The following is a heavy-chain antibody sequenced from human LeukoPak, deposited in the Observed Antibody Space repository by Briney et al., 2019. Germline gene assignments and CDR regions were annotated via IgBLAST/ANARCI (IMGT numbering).Heavy chain of an antibody. Sequence: ASVKVSCKASVGTFRSYAISWVRQAPGHGLEWMGWNSAYNGNTNYAQKLQGRVTMTTDTSTITAYMELRSLRSDDTAVYYCARDLRITVSVAEKMNSGYWGQGTLVTVSS. D-gene: IGHD6-19*01. CDR1: VGTFRSYA. CDR2: NSAYNGNT. CDR3: ARDLRITVSVAEKMNSGY. V-gene: IGHV1-18*01. J-gene: IGHJ4*02.